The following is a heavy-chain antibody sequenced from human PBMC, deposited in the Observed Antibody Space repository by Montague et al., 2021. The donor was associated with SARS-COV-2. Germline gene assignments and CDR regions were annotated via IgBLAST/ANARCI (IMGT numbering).Heavy chain of an antibody. D-gene: IGHD3-22*01. CDR2: IYYSEST. V-gene: IGHV4-39*07. J-gene: IGHJ6*02. Sequence: SETLSLTCTVSGGAISSSSYYWGWIRQPPGKGLEWIGSIYYSESTXYNPSLKSRVTISVDTSKNQFSLKLSSVTAADTAVYYCARDTRITMLVVVNRYGMDVWGQGTTVTVSS. CDR3: ARDTRITMLVVVNRYGMDV. CDR1: GGAISSSSYY.